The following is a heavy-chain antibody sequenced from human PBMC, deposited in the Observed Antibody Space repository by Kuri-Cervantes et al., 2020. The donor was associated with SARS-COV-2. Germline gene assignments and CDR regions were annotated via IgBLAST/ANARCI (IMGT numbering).Heavy chain of an antibody. CDR1: GFTFSSYE. Sequence: GESLKISCAASGFTFSSYEMNWVRQAPGKGLEWVAVIWYGGSNKYYADSVKGRFTISRDNSKNTLYLQMNSLRAEDTAVYYCAKDPPPAGYWGQGTLVTVSS. V-gene: IGHV3-30*02. J-gene: IGHJ4*02. CDR2: IWYGGSNK. CDR3: AKDPPPAGY.